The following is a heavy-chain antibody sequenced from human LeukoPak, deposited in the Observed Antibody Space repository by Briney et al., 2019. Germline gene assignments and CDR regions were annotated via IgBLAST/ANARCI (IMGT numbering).Heavy chain of an antibody. CDR1: GGSISSGSYY. D-gene: IGHD1-1*01. J-gene: IGHJ4*02. CDR3: ARDALEIDPYYFDP. CDR2: VYRSGST. Sequence: PSETLSLTCTVSGGSISSGSYYWTWIRQSAGKGLEWIGRVYRSGSTNYNPSLKSRVSMSIDTSRNQFSLKLSSVTVADTAVYYCARDALEIDPYYFDPWGQGTLVTLSS. V-gene: IGHV4-61*02.